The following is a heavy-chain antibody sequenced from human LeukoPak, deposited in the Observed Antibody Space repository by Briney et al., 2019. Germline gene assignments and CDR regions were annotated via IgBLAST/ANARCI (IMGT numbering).Heavy chain of an antibody. Sequence: GGSLRLSCAASGFSFSDYWMHWVRQAPGKGLVWVSRINSGGSGTNYADSVKGRFTISRDNAKNTLYLQMNSLRAEDTAVYYCARGGYRSGWSPYWGQGTLVTVSS. CDR2: INSGGSGT. CDR1: GFSFSDYW. CDR3: ARGGYRSGWSPY. D-gene: IGHD6-19*01. J-gene: IGHJ4*02. V-gene: IGHV3-74*01.